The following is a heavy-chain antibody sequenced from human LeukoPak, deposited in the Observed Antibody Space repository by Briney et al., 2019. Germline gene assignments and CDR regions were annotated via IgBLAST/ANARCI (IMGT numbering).Heavy chain of an antibody. CDR3: ARGTMVRGVAPSYYMDV. Sequence: GGSLRLSCAASGFTVSSNYMSWVRQAPGKGLEWVSVIYSGGSTYYADSVKGRFTISRDNSKNTLYLQMNSLRAEDTAVYYCARGTMVRGVAPSYYMDVWGKGTTVTVSS. J-gene: IGHJ6*03. V-gene: IGHV3-53*01. CDR1: GFTVSSNY. D-gene: IGHD3-10*01. CDR2: IYSGGST.